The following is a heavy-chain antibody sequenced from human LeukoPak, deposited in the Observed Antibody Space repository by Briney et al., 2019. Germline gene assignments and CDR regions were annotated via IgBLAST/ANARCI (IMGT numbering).Heavy chain of an antibody. CDR3: ARGRDDYVWGSYRYTHDY. Sequence: SETLSLTCAVYGGSFSGYYWSWIRQPPGKGLEWIGEINHSGSTNYNPSLKSRGTISVDTSKNQFSLKLSSVTAADTAVYYCARGRDDYVWGSYRYTHDYWGQGTLVTVSS. J-gene: IGHJ4*02. D-gene: IGHD3-16*02. CDR2: INHSGST. V-gene: IGHV4-34*01. CDR1: GGSFSGYY.